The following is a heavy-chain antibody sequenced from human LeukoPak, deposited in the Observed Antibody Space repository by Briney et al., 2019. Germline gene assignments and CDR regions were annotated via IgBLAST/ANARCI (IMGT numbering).Heavy chain of an antibody. D-gene: IGHD3-3*01. CDR3: ARELRFPRYMDV. CDR1: GGSISSGDYY. Sequence: PSQTLSLTCTVSGGSISSGDYYWSWIRLPPGKGLEWIGYIYYSGSTYYNPSLKSRVTILVDTSKNQFSLKLSSVTAADTAVYYCARELRFPRYMDVWGKGTTVTVSS. J-gene: IGHJ6*03. CDR2: IYYSGST. V-gene: IGHV4-30-4*08.